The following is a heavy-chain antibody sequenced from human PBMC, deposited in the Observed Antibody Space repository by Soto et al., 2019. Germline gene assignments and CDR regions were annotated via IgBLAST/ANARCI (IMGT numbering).Heavy chain of an antibody. Sequence: ASVKVSCKASGYTFSTYYLHWVRQAPGQGLEWMGLINPSAGGTNYAQKLQGRVTMTTDTSTSTAYMELSSLRSEDTAVYYCARGLNGYLHYFDYWGQGTLVTVSS. CDR3: ARGLNGYLHYFDY. V-gene: IGHV1-46*01. CDR2: INPSAGGT. CDR1: GYTFSTYY. D-gene: IGHD5-18*01. J-gene: IGHJ4*02.